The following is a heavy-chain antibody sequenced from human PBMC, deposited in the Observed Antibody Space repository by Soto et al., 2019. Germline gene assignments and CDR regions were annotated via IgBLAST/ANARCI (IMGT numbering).Heavy chain of an antibody. D-gene: IGHD6-13*01. J-gene: IGHJ6*02. CDR2: IKQDGSEK. Sequence: GGSLRLSCAASGFMFSRYWMTWVRQAPGKGLEWVANIKQDGSEKYYVDSVKGRFTISRDNAENSLYLQMSSLRVEDTAVYYCVRETSSWYFYYYGVDACGPGRPVTVSS. V-gene: IGHV3-7*01. CDR1: GFMFSRYW. CDR3: VRETSSWYFYYYGVDA.